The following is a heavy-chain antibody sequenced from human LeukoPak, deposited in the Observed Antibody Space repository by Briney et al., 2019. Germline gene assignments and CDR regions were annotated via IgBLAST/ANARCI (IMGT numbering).Heavy chain of an antibody. V-gene: IGHV3-11*01. CDR3: ARGRYCSGGSCYGSNWFDP. D-gene: IGHD2-15*01. J-gene: IGHJ5*02. CDR2: ISSSSGTII. CDR1: AFTFSNSY. Sequence: GGSLRLSCAASAFTFSNSYMGWIRQAPEKGLEWSLYISSSSGTIIHYADSVKGRFTISRDNAKNSLYLQMTSLRAEDTAVYYCARGRYCSGGSCYGSNWFDPWGQGTLVTVSS.